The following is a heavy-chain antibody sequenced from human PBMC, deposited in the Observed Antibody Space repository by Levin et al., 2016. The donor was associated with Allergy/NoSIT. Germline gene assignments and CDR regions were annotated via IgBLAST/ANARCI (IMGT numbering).Heavy chain of an antibody. Sequence: VRQAPGKGLEWVGRIKSKTDGGTTDYAAPVKGRFTISRDDSKNTLYLQMNSLKTEDTAVYYCTTDPGILSVVTHDYWGQGTLVTVSS. CDR2: IKSKTDGGTT. J-gene: IGHJ4*02. D-gene: IGHD4-23*01. CDR3: TTDPGILSVVTHDY. V-gene: IGHV3-15*01.